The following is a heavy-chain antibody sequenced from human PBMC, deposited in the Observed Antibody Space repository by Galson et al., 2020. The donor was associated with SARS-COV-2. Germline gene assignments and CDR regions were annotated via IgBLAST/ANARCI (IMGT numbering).Heavy chain of an antibody. CDR1: GFTFSSYA. CDR3: AKGWYRFDY. D-gene: IGHD2-15*01. CDR2: ISGSGGST. Sequence: GESLKISCAASGFTFSSYAMSWVRQAPGKGLEWVSAISGSGGSTYYADSVKGRFTISRDNSKNTLYLQMNSLRAEDTAVYYCAKGWYRFDYWGQGTLVTVSS. J-gene: IGHJ4*02. V-gene: IGHV3-23*01.